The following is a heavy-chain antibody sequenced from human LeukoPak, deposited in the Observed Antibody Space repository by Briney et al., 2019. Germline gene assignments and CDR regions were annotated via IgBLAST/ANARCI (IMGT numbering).Heavy chain of an antibody. CDR2: ISWNSGSI. V-gene: IGHV3-9*03. Sequence: GGSLRLSCAASGFTFSSYGMHWVRQAPGKGLEWVSGISWNSGSIGYADSVKGRFTISRDNAKNSLYLQMNSLRAEDMALYYCAKDVVGSSGPGCGAFDIWGQGTMVTVSS. J-gene: IGHJ3*02. D-gene: IGHD6-19*01. CDR1: GFTFSSYG. CDR3: AKDVVGSSGPGCGAFDI.